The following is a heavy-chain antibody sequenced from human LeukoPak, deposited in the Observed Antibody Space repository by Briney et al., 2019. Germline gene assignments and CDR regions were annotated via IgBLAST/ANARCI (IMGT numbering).Heavy chain of an antibody. Sequence: GSLRLSCAASGFTFSSYGMHWVRQAPGKGLEWVAVIWYDGSNKYYADSVKGRFTISRDNSKNTLYLQMNSLRAEDTAVYYCARGYSYGIGSYFDYWGQGTLVTVSS. CDR1: GFTFSSYG. D-gene: IGHD5-18*01. V-gene: IGHV3-33*01. J-gene: IGHJ4*02. CDR3: ARGYSYGIGSYFDY. CDR2: IWYDGSNK.